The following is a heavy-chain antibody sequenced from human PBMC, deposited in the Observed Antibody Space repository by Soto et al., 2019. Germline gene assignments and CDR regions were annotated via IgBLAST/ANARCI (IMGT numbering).Heavy chain of an antibody. CDR1: GGSFSGYY. CDR2: INHSGST. J-gene: IGHJ4*02. V-gene: IGHV4-34*01. Sequence: PSETLSLTCAVYGGSFSGYYWSWIRQPPGKGLEWIGEINHSGSTNYNPSLKSRVTISVDTSKNQFSLKLSSVTAADTAVYYCARGSAAAGRGPLPTLFDYWGQGTLVTVSS. D-gene: IGHD6-13*01. CDR3: ARGSAAAGRGPLPTLFDY.